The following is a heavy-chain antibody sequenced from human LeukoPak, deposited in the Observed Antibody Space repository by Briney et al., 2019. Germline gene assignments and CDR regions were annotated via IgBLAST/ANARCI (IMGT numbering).Heavy chain of an antibody. CDR2: INGDGSST. D-gene: IGHD4-11*01. Sequence: GGSLRLSCAASEFTFSAYWMHWVRQVPGKGLVWVSRINGDGSSTSYADSVKGRFTISRDNAKNTLYLQMNSLRAEDTAVYYCARSPDYGNYGDYFDYWGQGTLVTVSS. CDR3: ARSPDYGNYGDYFDY. J-gene: IGHJ4*02. V-gene: IGHV3-74*01. CDR1: EFTFSAYW.